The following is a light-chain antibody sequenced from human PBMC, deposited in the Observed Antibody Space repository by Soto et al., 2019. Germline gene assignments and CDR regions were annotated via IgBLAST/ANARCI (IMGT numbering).Light chain of an antibody. CDR2: EAS. Sequence: DIQMTQSPSTLSASVGDRVTITCRASQSIKSWLAWYQQKPGKAPKLLIYEASSLESGVPSRFGGSGSGTEFTLTISSLQPDDFATYYCQQYNTYSWTVGQVTKVDIK. CDR1: QSIKSW. CDR3: QQYNTYSWT. V-gene: IGKV1-5*03. J-gene: IGKJ1*01.